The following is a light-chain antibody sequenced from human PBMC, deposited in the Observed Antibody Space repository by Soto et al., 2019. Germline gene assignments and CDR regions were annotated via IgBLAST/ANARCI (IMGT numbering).Light chain of an antibody. V-gene: IGKV3-20*01. CDR2: GAS. CDR3: QQYGSSPTWT. CDR1: ESVSSN. J-gene: IGKJ1*01. Sequence: ERVMTQSPATLSASPGERATLSCRATESVSSNLACYQQKTRQTATHLLYGASTSATGVPDRFSGSGSGTDFTLTVSRLEPEDSAVYYCQQYGSSPTWTFGQGTKVDIK.